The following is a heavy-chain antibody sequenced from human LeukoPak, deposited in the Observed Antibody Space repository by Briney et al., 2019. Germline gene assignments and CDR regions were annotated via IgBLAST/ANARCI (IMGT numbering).Heavy chain of an antibody. CDR1: GFTFSSYA. CDR2: VSVSVSNT. CDR3: ARRVWCSSTNCRGFDY. J-gene: IGHJ4*02. D-gene: IGHD2-2*01. Sequence: GGSLRLSCASSGFTFSSYAMSGVRQAPGKGVEWVSAVSVSVSNTYYADSVKGRFTISRDNSKNTLYLQMNNLRAEDTAVYYCARRVWCSSTNCRGFDYWGQGTPVTVSS. V-gene: IGHV3-23*01.